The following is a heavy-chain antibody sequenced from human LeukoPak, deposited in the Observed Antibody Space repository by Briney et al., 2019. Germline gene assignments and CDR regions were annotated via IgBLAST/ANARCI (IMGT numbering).Heavy chain of an antibody. CDR3: AREYYYDSSGAPDAFDI. CDR2: INHSGST. V-gene: IGHV4-34*01. CDR1: GGSFSVYY. J-gene: IGHJ3*02. Sequence: PSETLSLTCAVYGGSFSVYYWSWIRQPPGKGLEWIGVINHSGSTNYNPSLKSRVTISVDTSKNQFSLKLSSVTAADTAVYYCAREYYYDSSGAPDAFDIWGQGTMVTVSS. D-gene: IGHD3-22*01.